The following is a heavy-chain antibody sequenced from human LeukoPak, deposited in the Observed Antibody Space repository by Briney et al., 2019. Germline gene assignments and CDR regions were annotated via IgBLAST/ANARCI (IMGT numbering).Heavy chain of an antibody. CDR1: VYCFTSYL. V-gene: IGHV5-51*01. D-gene: IGHD6-13*01. Sequence: GASLKISCKGSVYCFTSYLIGWVRQMPGKVVWWRGIIYPGDSDTRYSPSFQGQVTISANKTISTAYQQWSSLKASDTAMYYCARRAGISWFDPWGQGTLVTVSS. J-gene: IGHJ5*02. CDR3: ARRAGISWFDP. CDR2: IYPGDSDT.